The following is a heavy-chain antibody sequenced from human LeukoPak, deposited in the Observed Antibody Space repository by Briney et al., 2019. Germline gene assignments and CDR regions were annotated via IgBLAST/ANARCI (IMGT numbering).Heavy chain of an antibody. V-gene: IGHV3-7*05. J-gene: IGHJ6*02. CDR1: AFPFRTYW. CDR2: IKTVGGEK. D-gene: IGHD1-26*01. CDR3: TRDASGDTSSGPRMDV. Sequence: GCLSPPCPAPAFPFRTYWMSWVRQPPGKGLKWLATIKTVGGEKYYVDSVKGLFTIFTDNAKNSLYLQMTSLRAEDTAVYYCTRDASGDTSSGPRMDVWGQGTTVTVS.